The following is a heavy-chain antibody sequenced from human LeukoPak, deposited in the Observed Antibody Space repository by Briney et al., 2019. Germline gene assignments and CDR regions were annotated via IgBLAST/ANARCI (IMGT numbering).Heavy chain of an antibody. J-gene: IGHJ1*01. V-gene: IGHV1-46*01. Sequence: ASVKVSCKASGYIFTDYYIHWVRQAPGQGLEWMGLINPSGGSTTYAQKFQGGVTVTRDTSTSTVYMELSSLRSEDTAVYYCARYGLVATSVLCFQYWGQGTLVTVSS. CDR2: INPSGGST. D-gene: IGHD6-19*01. CDR3: ARYGLVATSVLCFQY. CDR1: GYIFTDYY.